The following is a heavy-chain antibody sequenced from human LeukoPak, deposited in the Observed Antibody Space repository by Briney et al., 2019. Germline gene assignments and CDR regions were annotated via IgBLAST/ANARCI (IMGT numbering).Heavy chain of an antibody. Sequence: GASVKVSCKASGYTFTGYYMHWVRQAPGQGLEWMGWINPNNGGTNYAQKFQGRVTMTRDTSISTAYMELYRLRSDDTAVYYCATTPKQWLPTFHYWGQGTLVTVSS. CDR1: GYTFTGYY. CDR2: INPNNGGT. J-gene: IGHJ4*02. CDR3: ATTPKQWLPTFHY. D-gene: IGHD6-19*01. V-gene: IGHV1-2*02.